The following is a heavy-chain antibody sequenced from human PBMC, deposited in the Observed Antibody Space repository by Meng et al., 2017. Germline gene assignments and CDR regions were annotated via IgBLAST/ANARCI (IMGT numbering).Heavy chain of an antibody. CDR2: ISSSGSSI. D-gene: IGHD6-19*01. J-gene: IGHJ4*02. CDR3: ARVVAVAGPFDY. Sequence: GESLKISCAASGFTFSDYYMSWIRQAPGKGLEWVSYISSSGSSIYYADSVKGRFTISRDNAKNSLYLQMNSLRAEDTAVYYCARVVAVAGPFDYWGQGTLVTVSS. V-gene: IGHV3-11*04. CDR1: GFTFSDYY.